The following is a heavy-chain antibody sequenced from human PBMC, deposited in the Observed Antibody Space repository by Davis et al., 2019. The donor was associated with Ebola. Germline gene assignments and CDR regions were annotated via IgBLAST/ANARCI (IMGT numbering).Heavy chain of an antibody. V-gene: IGHV5-51*01. J-gene: IGHJ5*02. CDR2: IYPGDSDT. CDR1: GYIFANYW. CDR3: ARQMTRLYNWFDP. Sequence: GESLKISCKGSGYIFANYWIAWVRQMPGKGLEWMGIIYPGDSDTRYSPSFQGQVTISADKSISTAYLQWSSLKASDTAMYYCARQMTRLYNWFDPWGQGTLVTVSS.